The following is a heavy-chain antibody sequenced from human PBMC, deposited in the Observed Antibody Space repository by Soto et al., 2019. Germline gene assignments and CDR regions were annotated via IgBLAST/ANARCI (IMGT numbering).Heavy chain of an antibody. CDR1: RGSTGSYY. D-gene: IGHD1-1*01. J-gene: IGHJ5*02. CDR2: IYATGTT. V-gene: IGHV4-4*07. Sequence: ASETLSLTCTVSRGSTGSYYWAWIRKSAGKGLEWIGRIYATGTTDYNPSLKSRVMMSVDTSKKQFSLKLRSVTAADTAVYYCVRDGTKTLRDWFDPWGQGISVTVSS. CDR3: VRDGTKTLRDWFDP.